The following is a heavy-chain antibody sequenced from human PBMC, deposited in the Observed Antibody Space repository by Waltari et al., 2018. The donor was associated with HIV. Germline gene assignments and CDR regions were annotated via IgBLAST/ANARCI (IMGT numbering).Heavy chain of an antibody. V-gene: IGHV3-33*01. CDR3: ARGYSSSRWIPLYH. D-gene: IGHD6-6*01. CDR2: FWSDGAEI. Sequence: QVQLVESGGGVVQPGTSLTLSCAVSGFPFRNFPIHWVRQSPGKGLEWLAVFWSDGAEISYADSVKGRFTVSKDTSQKTLYLHLTSLRAEETALYYCARGYSSSRWIPLYHWGRGTLVTVSS. J-gene: IGHJ4*02. CDR1: GFPFRNFP.